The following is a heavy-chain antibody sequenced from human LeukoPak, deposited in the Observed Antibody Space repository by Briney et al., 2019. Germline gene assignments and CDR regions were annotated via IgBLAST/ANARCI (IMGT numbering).Heavy chain of an antibody. CDR1: GYSFTGYY. Sequence: GASVKVSCEASGYSFTGYYMHWVRQAPGQGLEWMGRINPNSGGTNYAQKFQGKITMTRDTSISTAYMELSGLKSDDTAVYYCARDSQSIDIWGQGTMVTVSS. J-gene: IGHJ3*02. V-gene: IGHV1-2*06. CDR3: ARDSQSIDI. D-gene: IGHD2-2*02. CDR2: INPNSGGT.